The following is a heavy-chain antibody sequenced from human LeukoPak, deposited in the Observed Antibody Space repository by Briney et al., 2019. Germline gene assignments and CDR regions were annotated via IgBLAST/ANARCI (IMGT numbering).Heavy chain of an antibody. CDR2: FYPGDSDT. Sequence: GGSLKIPCKRSGYNFTSYGLGWAAQMPGKGLDGMGIFYPGDSDTRYSPSFQGQVTISADKSITTAYLLWSSLKASDTAMYYCARHTRYDYYAWGSYYNDNWGQGTLVTVSS. V-gene: IGHV5-51*01. CDR1: GYNFTSYG. CDR3: ARHTRYDYYAWGSYYNDN. J-gene: IGHJ4*02. D-gene: IGHD3-10*01.